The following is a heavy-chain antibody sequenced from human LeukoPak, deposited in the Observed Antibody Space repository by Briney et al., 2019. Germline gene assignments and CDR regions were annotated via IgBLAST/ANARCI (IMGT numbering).Heavy chain of an antibody. CDR3: AKQSGGSCHSYFDS. CDR2: MCGVAGKT. V-gene: IGHV3-23*01. J-gene: IGHJ4*02. CDR1: GFTFSSYG. D-gene: IGHD2-15*01. Sequence: GGSLRLSCAASGFTFSSYGMSWVRQTPGKGLEWVADMCGVAGKTYYADPVKGRFTISRDNSKNTLYLQMNSLRAEDTAVYYCAKQSGGSCHSYFDSWGQGILVTVSS.